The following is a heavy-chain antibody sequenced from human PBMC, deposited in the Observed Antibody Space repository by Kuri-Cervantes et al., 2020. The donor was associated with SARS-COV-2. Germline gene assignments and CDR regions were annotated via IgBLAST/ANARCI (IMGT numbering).Heavy chain of an antibody. CDR2: IGPSGTTK. D-gene: IGHD3-16*01. V-gene: IGHV3-11*04. CDR1: GFIFSDYY. Sequence: GGSLRLSCTASGFIFSDYYMTWIRQAPGKGLEWVSNIGPSGTTKYYADSVKGRFTISRDNAKNSLYLQMNSLRAEDTAVYYCERVMGDYVWAGNALDIWGQGTMVTVSS. J-gene: IGHJ3*02. CDR3: ERVMGDYVWAGNALDI.